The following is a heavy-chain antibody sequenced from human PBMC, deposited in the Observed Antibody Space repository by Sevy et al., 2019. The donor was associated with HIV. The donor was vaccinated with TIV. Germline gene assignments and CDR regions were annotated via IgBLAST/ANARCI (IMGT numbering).Heavy chain of an antibody. V-gene: IGHV3-48*02. CDR3: ARDFKALGAFDI. CDR1: EFTFSTYS. Sequence: GGSLRLSCAASEFTFSTYSMNWVRQAPGKGLEWVSYISSYSGTVYYSDSVKGRFTISRDDARNSLYLQMNSLRDEDTAVYYCARDFKALGAFDIWGQGTMVTVSS. D-gene: IGHD3-16*01. J-gene: IGHJ3*02. CDR2: ISSYSGTV.